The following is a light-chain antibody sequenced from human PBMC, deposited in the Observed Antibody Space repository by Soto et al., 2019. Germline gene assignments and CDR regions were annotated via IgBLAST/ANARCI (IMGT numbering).Light chain of an antibody. V-gene: IGKV3D-20*02. CDR1: QSVSSSY. CDR3: QQRSNWPT. Sequence: EIVLTQSPGTLSLSPGERATLSCRASQSVSSSYLAWYQQKPGQAPRFLIYDASNRATGIPARFSGSGSGTDFTLTISSLEPEDFAVYYCQQRSNWPTFGQGTKVDIK. J-gene: IGKJ1*01. CDR2: DAS.